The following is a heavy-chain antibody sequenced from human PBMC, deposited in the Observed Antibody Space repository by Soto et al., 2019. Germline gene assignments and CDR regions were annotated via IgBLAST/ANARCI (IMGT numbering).Heavy chain of an antibody. CDR2: IAYDGSKK. CDR1: GFSFSSYG. CDR3: AKDLYGRSWYPPHPDP. Sequence: QVQLMESGGGVVQPGRSLRLSCAASGFSFSSYGMHWVRQAPGKGLEWVAVIAYDGSKKFYADSVKGRSAISRDDSKNTLYLQMNSLRVEDTAVYYCAKDLYGRSWYPPHPDPWGQGTLVTVSS. D-gene: IGHD6-13*01. J-gene: IGHJ5*02. V-gene: IGHV3-30*18.